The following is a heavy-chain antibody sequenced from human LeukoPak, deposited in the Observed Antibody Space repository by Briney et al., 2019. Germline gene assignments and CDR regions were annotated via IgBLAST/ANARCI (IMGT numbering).Heavy chain of an antibody. CDR2: INPNSGGT. Sequence: ASVKVSCKASGYTFTGYYMHWVRQAPGQGLEWMGWINPNSGGTNYAQKFQGWVTMTRDTSISTAYMELSRLRSDDTAVYYCARSLPYCSGGSCSPASYYYYGMDVWGEGTTVTVSS. D-gene: IGHD2-15*01. J-gene: IGHJ6*04. CDR1: GYTFTGYY. CDR3: ARSLPYCSGGSCSPASYYYYGMDV. V-gene: IGHV1-2*04.